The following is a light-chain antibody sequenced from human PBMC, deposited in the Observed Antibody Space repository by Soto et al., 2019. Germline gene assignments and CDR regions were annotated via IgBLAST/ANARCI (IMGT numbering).Light chain of an antibody. CDR1: QSLAYSDGNTY. Sequence: DVVMTQSPLSLPVTLGQPASISCRSSQSLAYSDGNTYLNWFQQRPGQSPRRLIYKVSNRDSGGPDRFSGSGSGTDSTLKISRVEAEYVGVYYCMQGTHWPPYNFGQGTKLEIK. V-gene: IGKV2-30*01. CDR2: KVS. CDR3: MQGTHWPPYN. J-gene: IGKJ2*01.